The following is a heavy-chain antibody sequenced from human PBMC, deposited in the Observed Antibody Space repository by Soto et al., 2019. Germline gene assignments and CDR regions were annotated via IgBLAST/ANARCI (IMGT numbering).Heavy chain of an antibody. Sequence: PGGSLRLSCAASGFAFSNYWMHWLRQVPGKGLVWVSRINSDGSTTTYADSVKGRFTISRDNAKNTLYLQMNSLTVEDTAVFYCAREGKMATTPFDYWGQGALVTVSS. CDR2: INSDGSTT. V-gene: IGHV3-74*01. CDR3: AREGKMATTPFDY. D-gene: IGHD5-12*01. J-gene: IGHJ4*02. CDR1: GFAFSNYW.